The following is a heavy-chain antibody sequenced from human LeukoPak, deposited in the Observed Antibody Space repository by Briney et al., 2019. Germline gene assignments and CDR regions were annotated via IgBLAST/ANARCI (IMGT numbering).Heavy chain of an antibody. J-gene: IGHJ4*02. Sequence: SGGSLGLSCAASGFTFTSYGMHWVRQSPGKGLEWVAVIWYDGSNKYYAESVKGRFTISRDNSKNTLYLQMNSLRAEDTAVYYCARDFSPFYYDSSGYYNYWGQGTLVTVSS. V-gene: IGHV3-33*01. CDR3: ARDFSPFYYDSSGYYNY. D-gene: IGHD3-22*01. CDR2: IWYDGSNK. CDR1: GFTFTSYG.